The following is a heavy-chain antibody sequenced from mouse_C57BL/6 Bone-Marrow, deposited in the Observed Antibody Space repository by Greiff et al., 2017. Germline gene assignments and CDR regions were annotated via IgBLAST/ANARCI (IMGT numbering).Heavy chain of an antibody. CDR3: ARGETAQALLFAY. CDR1: GYTFTSYW. CDR2: IHPNSGST. V-gene: IGHV1-64*01. Sequence: QVQLQQPGAELVKPGASVKLSCKASGYTFTSYWMHWVKQRPGQGLEWIGMIHPNSGSTNYNEKFKSKATLTLDKSSSTAYMQLSSLTSEDSAVYYCARGETAQALLFAYWGQGTLVTVSA. D-gene: IGHD3-2*02. J-gene: IGHJ3*01.